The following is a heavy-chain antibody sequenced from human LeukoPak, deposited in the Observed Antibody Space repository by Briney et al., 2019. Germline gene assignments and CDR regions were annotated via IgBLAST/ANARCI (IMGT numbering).Heavy chain of an antibody. Sequence: GGSLRLSCVASGFTFSSYGMHWVRQAPGKGLEWVALIRFDGSNEYYAESVKGRSTISRDNSKNTLYLQTNSLRGEDTAVYYCARANPIDYWGQGTLVTVSS. J-gene: IGHJ4*02. D-gene: IGHD1-14*01. V-gene: IGHV3-30*02. CDR2: IRFDGSNE. CDR1: GFTFSSYG. CDR3: ARANPIDY.